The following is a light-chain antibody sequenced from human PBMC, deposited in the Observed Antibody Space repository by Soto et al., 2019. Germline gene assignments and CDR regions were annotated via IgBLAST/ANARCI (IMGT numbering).Light chain of an antibody. CDR2: GAS. J-gene: IGKJ1*01. CDR1: QSISSNF. V-gene: IGKV3-20*01. CDR3: QQFGSSPVT. Sequence: EIVLTQSPGTLSLSPGERATLSCRASQSISSNFLAWFQQKPGQAPRLLIYGASSRATGIPDRFSGSGSGIDFTLTIRRLEPDDFAVYFCQQFGSSPVTFGQGTQVEI.